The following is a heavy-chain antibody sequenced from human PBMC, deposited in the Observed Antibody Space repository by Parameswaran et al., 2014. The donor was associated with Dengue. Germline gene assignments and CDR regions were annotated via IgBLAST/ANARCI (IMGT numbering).Heavy chain of an antibody. CDR3: ARYPSRITLRYYYYYGMDV. CDR2: MNPNSGNT. J-gene: IGHJ6*02. V-gene: IGHV1-8*01. D-gene: IGHD3-10*01. Sequence: WVRQAPGQGLEWMGWMNPNSGNTGYAQRFQGRVTMTRNTSISTAYMELSSLRSEDTAVYYCARYPSRITLRYYYYYGMDVWGQGTTVTVSS.